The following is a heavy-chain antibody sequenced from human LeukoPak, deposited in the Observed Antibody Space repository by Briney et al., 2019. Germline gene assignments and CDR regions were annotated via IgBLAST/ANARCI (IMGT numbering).Heavy chain of an antibody. CDR1: GYSFTSYW. V-gene: IGHV5-51*01. J-gene: IGHJ4*02. D-gene: IGHD6-13*01. Sequence: GESLKISCKGSGYSFTSYWIGWVRLMPGKGLEWMGITYPGDSDTSYSPPFQGQVTISADKSISTAYLQWSSLKASDTAMYYCARHQSGRIAAALDYWGQGTLVTVSS. CDR3: ARHQSGRIAAALDY. CDR2: TYPGDSDT.